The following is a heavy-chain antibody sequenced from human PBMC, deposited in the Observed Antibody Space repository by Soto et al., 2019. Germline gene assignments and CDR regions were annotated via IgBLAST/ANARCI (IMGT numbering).Heavy chain of an antibody. D-gene: IGHD3-3*01. J-gene: IGHJ4*02. CDR2: ISYDGSNK. V-gene: IGHV3-30*18. CDR1: GFTFSSYG. Sequence: QVQLVESGGGVVQPGRSLRLSCAASGFTFSSYGMHWVRQAPGKGLEWVAVISYDGSNKYYADSVKGRFTISRDNSKNTLYLQMNSLRAEDTAVYYCAKAYTYYDFLSGSHDYWGQGTLVTVSS. CDR3: AKAYTYYDFLSGSHDY.